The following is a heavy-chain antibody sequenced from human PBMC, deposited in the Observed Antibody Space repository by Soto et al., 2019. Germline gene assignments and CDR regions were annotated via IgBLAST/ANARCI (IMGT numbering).Heavy chain of an antibody. CDR2: IYSSGST. D-gene: IGHD3-3*01. V-gene: IGHV4-4*07. CDR1: GGAIGGYY. J-gene: IGHJ5*02. CDR3: ARGQRFSDWFDP. Sequence: SETLSLTCTVTGGAIGGYYWTWIRQSDGEGLEWIGRIYSSGSTNYNPSLKSRVTISLDTSMNYFSLRLSSVTAADTAVYYCARGQRFSDWFDPWGQGTLVTVSS.